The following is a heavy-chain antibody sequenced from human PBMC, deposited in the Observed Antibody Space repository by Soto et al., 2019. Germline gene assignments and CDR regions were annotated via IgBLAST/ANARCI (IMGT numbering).Heavy chain of an antibody. CDR1: GFTFSSYW. J-gene: IGHJ3*02. V-gene: IGHV3-74*01. CDR2: INSDGSST. Sequence: PGGSLRLSCAASGFTFSSYWMHWVRQAPGKGLVWVSRINSDGSSTSYADSVKGRFTISRDNAKNTLYLQMNSLRAEDTAVYYCARSWGTMGRDAFDIWGQGTMVTVSS. D-gene: IGHD1-1*01. CDR3: ARSWGTMGRDAFDI.